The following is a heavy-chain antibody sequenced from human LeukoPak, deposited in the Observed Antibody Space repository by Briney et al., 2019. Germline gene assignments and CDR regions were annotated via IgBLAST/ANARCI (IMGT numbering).Heavy chain of an antibody. V-gene: IGHV1-24*01. Sequence: ASVKLSCKVSGYTLTELSMHWVRQAPGKGLEWMGGFDPEDGETIYAQKFQGRVTMTEDTSTDTAYMELSSLRSEDTAVYYCATWGYDFWSGYSGFSYWGQGTLVTVSS. CDR2: FDPEDGET. D-gene: IGHD3-3*01. CDR3: ATWGYDFWSGYSGFSY. CDR1: GYTLTELS. J-gene: IGHJ4*02.